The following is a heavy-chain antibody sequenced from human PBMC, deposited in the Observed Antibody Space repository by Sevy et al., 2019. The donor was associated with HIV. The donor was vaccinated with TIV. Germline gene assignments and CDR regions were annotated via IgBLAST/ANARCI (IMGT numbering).Heavy chain of an antibody. D-gene: IGHD6-13*01. CDR2: ISTYNSIT. J-gene: IGHJ5*02. V-gene: IGHV1-18*01. Sequence: ASVKVSCKASGYTFTTYGITWVRQAPGQGLEWMGWISTYNSITNYPQKFQGRVTMTTDTSTITAYMELRSLRSDDTAVYYCARSTPGAGRSNWFDPWGQRTLVTASS. CDR1: GYTFTTYG. CDR3: ARSTPGAGRSNWFDP.